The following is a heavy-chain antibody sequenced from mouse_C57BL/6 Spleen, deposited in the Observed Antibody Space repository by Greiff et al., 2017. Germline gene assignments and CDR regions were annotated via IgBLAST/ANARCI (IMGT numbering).Heavy chain of an antibody. J-gene: IGHJ2*01. CDR3: ASAYGGDY. CDR1: GYAFSSSW. Sequence: QVQLQQSGPELVKPGASVKISCKASGYAFSSSWMNWVKQRPGKGLEWIGRIYPGDGDTNYNGKFKGKATLTADKSSSTAYMQLSSLTSEDSSVYFCASAYGGDYWGQGTTLTVSS. CDR2: IYPGDGDT. D-gene: IGHD1-1*01. V-gene: IGHV1-82*01.